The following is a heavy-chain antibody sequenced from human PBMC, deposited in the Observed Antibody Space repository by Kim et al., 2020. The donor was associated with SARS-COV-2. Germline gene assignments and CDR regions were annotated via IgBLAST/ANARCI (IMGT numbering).Heavy chain of an antibody. CDR1: GGSFSGYY. D-gene: IGHD3-10*01. CDR2: INHSGST. J-gene: IGHJ3*02. CDR3: ARGTYGYRTGEGAFDI. V-gene: IGHV4-34*01. Sequence: SETLSLTCAVYGGSFSGYYWSWIRQPPGKGLEWIGEINHSGSTNYNPSLKSRVTISVDTSKNQFSLKLSSVTAADTAVYYCARGTYGYRTGEGAFDIWGQGTMVTVSS.